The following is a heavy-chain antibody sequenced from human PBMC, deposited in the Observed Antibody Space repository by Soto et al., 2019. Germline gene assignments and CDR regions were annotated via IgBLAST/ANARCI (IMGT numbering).Heavy chain of an antibody. CDR2: INSGSSYT. V-gene: IGHV3-11*06. D-gene: IGHD3-22*01. CDR3: ASSVDRGWLQLTPDS. Sequence: VQLVESGGDLVKPGGSLRLSCAASGFDFSDSYMSWVRQAPVKGPEWVSYINSGSSYTGYADSVKGRFTISRDNAKNSLYLQMNSLRAEDTAVYYCASSVDRGWLQLTPDSWGQGTLVIVSS. J-gene: IGHJ5*01. CDR1: GFDFSDSY.